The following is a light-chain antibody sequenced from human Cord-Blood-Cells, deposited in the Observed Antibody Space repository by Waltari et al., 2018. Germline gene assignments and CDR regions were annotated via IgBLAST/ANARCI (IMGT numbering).Light chain of an antibody. CDR1: QSISSY. CDR3: QQSYSTPPT. V-gene: IGKV1-39*01. Sequence: DIQMTQSPSSLSASLGDRVTITCRASQSISSYLNWYQQKPGKAPNLLIYAASSLQSGVPSRFSGSGSGTDFTLTISSLQPEDFATYYCQQSYSTPPTFGQGTKVEIK. CDR2: AAS. J-gene: IGKJ1*01.